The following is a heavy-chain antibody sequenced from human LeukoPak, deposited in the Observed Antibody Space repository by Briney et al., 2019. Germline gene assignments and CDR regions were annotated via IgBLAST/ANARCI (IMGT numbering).Heavy chain of an antibody. Sequence: ASVKVSCKASGYTFTSYGISWVRQAPGQGLEWMGWISAYNGNTNYAQKLQGRVTMTTDTSTSTAYMELRSLRSDDTAVYYCARDGLTTVTTGDAFDIGGQGTMVTVSS. CDR1: GYTFTSYG. CDR2: ISAYNGNT. V-gene: IGHV1-18*01. J-gene: IGHJ3*02. CDR3: ARDGLTTVTTGDAFDI. D-gene: IGHD4-17*01.